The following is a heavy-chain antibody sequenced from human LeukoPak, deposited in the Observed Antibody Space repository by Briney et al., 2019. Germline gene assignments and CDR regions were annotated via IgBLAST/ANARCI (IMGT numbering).Heavy chain of an antibody. J-gene: IGHJ5*02. CDR3: AAPESVDTGTNWFDP. CDR2: IIPILGIA. V-gene: IGHV1-69*02. D-gene: IGHD5-18*01. CDR1: GGTFSSYT. Sequence: SVKVSCKASGGTFSSYTISWVRQAPGQGLEWMGTIIPILGIANYAQKFQGRVTITADKSTSTAYMELSSLRSEDTAVYYYAAPESVDTGTNWFDPWGQGTLVTVSS.